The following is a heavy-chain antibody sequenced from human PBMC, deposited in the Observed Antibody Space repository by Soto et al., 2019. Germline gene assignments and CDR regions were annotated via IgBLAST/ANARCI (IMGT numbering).Heavy chain of an antibody. V-gene: IGHV1-2*04. Sequence: ASVKVSCKASGYTFTGYYMHWVRQAPGQGLEWMGWINPNSGGTNYAQKFQGWVTMTRDRSISTAYMELSRLRSDDTAMYYCDTVVPAVLLHPRPGTFRDIFDIWGQGTMVTVSS. CDR3: DTVVPAVLLHPRPGTFRDIFDI. D-gene: IGHD2-2*01. J-gene: IGHJ3*02. CDR2: INPNSGGT. CDR1: GYTFTGYY.